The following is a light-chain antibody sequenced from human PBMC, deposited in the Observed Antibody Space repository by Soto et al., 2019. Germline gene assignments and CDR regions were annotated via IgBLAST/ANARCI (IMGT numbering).Light chain of an antibody. Sequence: DIRLTQSPSFLSASVGDRVTITCRASQGISSYLAWYLQKPGKAPKLLIYAASTLQSGVPSRFSGSGSGTEFTLTISSLQPEDFATYYCQQLNSYPMYTFGQGTKLEIK. CDR1: QGISSY. CDR3: QQLNSYPMYT. V-gene: IGKV1-9*01. CDR2: AAS. J-gene: IGKJ2*01.